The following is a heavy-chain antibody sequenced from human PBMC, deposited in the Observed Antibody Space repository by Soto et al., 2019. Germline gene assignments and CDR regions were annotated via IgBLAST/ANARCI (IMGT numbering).Heavy chain of an antibody. CDR2: IYYRGNA. V-gene: IGHV4-39*01. Sequence: QLQLQESGPGLVKPSETLSLTCSVSDDSINSAKYYWGWIRQPPGKGLEWIGSIYYRGNAYYNPSLQTRVTIARDKSRSQFSLKLNSVTAADSAVYFCARLEGLATISYYFDFWGPGALVTVSS. J-gene: IGHJ4*02. CDR1: DDSINSAKYY. D-gene: IGHD3-9*01. CDR3: ARLEGLATISYYFDF.